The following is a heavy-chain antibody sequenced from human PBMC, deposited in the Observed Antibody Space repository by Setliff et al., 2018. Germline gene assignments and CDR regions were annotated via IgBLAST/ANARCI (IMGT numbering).Heavy chain of an antibody. CDR2: IYYSGST. V-gene: IGHV4-31*03. D-gene: IGHD6-13*01. Sequence: PSETLSLTCTVSGGSISSGGYYWSWIRQHPGKGLEWIGYIYYSGSTYYNPSLKSRVTISVDTSKNQFSLKLSSVTAADTAVYYCARRGMSSSWFDPWGQGTLVTVSS. CDR1: GGSISSGGYY. CDR3: ARRGMSSSWFDP. J-gene: IGHJ5*02.